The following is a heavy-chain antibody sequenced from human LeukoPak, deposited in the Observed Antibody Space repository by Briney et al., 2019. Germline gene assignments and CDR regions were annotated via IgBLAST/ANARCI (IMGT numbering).Heavy chain of an antibody. CDR2: IWYDGSKT. V-gene: IGHV3-33*01. Sequence: PGRSLRLSCAASGFTFSSYGMHWVRQAPGKGLEGVADIWYDGSKTNSGDSVKGRFIISRDNSKNTLYLQMTSLRPEDTALYYCARDRNGPFDHWGQGTLVTVSS. CDR1: GFTFSSYG. CDR3: ARDRNGPFDH. D-gene: IGHD2-8*01. J-gene: IGHJ4*02.